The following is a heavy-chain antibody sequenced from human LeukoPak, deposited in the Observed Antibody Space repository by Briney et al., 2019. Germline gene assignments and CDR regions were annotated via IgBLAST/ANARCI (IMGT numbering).Heavy chain of an antibody. CDR3: ARANNDFWSGYYLYFYFDY. CDR2: ISSSGSYI. V-gene: IGHV3-21*01. J-gene: IGHJ4*02. D-gene: IGHD3-3*01. Sequence: GGSLRLSCVASGFTLNRYSMNWVRQAPGKGLEWVSSISSSGSYIFYADSLKDRITISRDNAKNSLYLQMSSLRAEDTAVYYCARANNDFWSGYYLYFYFDYWGQGTLVTVSS. CDR1: GFTLNRYS.